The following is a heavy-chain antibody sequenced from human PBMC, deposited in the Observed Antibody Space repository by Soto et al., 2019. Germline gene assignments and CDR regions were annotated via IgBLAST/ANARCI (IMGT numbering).Heavy chain of an antibody. D-gene: IGHD1-7*01. Sequence: GGSLRLSCAASGFSFSSYWMSWVRQAPGKGLEWVASIKQDGKEKYYVDTVKGRFTISRDNAKNSLYLQMNNLRAEDTAVYYCARMANWNYPQYYFDYWGQGT. CDR2: IKQDGKEK. CDR3: ARMANWNYPQYYFDY. CDR1: GFSFSSYW. J-gene: IGHJ4*02. V-gene: IGHV3-7*01.